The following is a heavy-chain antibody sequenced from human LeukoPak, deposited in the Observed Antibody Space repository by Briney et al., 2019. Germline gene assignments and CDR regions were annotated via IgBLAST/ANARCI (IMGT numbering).Heavy chain of an antibody. V-gene: IGHV4-59*01. J-gene: IGHJ4*02. CDR1: GGSISSYY. D-gene: IGHD6-13*01. CDR2: IYYSGST. Sequence: SETLSLTCTVSGGSISSYYWSWIRQPPGKGLEWIGYIYYSGSTNYNPSLKSRVTISVDTSKNQFSLKLSSVTAADTAVYYCARYIAAAGSFDYWGQGTLVTVSS. CDR3: ARYIAAAGSFDY.